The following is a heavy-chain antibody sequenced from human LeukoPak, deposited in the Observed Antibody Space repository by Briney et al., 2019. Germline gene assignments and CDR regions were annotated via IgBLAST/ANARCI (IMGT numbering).Heavy chain of an antibody. CDR1: GGSISSSSYY. D-gene: IGHD6-19*01. CDR3: AVSSGWYSAFDY. CDR2: ISYSGST. V-gene: IGHV4-39*01. Sequence: SETLSLTCTVSGGSISSSSYYWGWIRQPPVKGLEWIGSISYSGSTYYSPPLNSRVTISVDTSKNQFSLKLSSVTAADTAVYYCAVSSGWYSAFDYWGQGALVTVSS. J-gene: IGHJ4*02.